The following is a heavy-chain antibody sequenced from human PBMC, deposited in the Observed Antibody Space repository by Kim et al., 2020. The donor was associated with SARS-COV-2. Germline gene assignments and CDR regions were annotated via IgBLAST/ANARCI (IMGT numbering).Heavy chain of an antibody. V-gene: IGHV4-39*01. CDR3: ARRGVLGMRFDY. D-gene: IGHD3-16*01. J-gene: IGHJ4*02. Sequence: SETLSLTCTVSGDSISSGDYYWGWIRQPPGKGLEWIGSIFYSGSTYYNPSLKSRVTISVDTSKNQFSLKLNSVTAVDTAVYYCARRGVLGMRFDYWGQGT. CDR1: GDSISSGDYY. CDR2: IFYSGST.